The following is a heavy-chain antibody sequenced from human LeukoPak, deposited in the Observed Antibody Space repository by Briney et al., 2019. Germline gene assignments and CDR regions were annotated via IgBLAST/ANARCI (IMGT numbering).Heavy chain of an antibody. D-gene: IGHD7-27*01. CDR1: GGSISSYY. V-gene: IGHV4-59*01. CDR2: IYYSGST. CDR3: ARGFRGDNFDY. Sequence: PSETLSLTCTVSGGSISSYYWSWIRQPPGKGLEWIGYIYYSGSTNYNPSLKSRVTISVKTSKNQFSLKLSSVTAADTAVYFCARGFRGDNFDYWGQGTLVTVSS. J-gene: IGHJ4*02.